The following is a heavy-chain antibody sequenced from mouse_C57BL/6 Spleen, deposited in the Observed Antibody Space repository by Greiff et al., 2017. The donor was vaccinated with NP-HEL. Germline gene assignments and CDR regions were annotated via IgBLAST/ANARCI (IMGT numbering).Heavy chain of an antibody. D-gene: IGHD2-5*01. CDR3: TGYSNFYYYAMDY. J-gene: IGHJ4*01. Sequence: VQLKESGAELVRPGASVKLSCTASGFNIKDDYMHWVKQRPEQGLEWIGWIDPENGDPEYASKFQGKANITSDTSSNTAYLQLSSLTSEDTAVYYCTGYSNFYYYAMDYWGQGTSVTVSS. CDR2: IDPENGDP. V-gene: IGHV14-4*01. CDR1: GFNIKDDY.